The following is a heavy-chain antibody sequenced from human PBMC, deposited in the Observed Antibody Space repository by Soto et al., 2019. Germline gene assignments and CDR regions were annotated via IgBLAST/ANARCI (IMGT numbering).Heavy chain of an antibody. CDR1: GYTFTSYA. J-gene: IGHJ6*03. Sequence: ASVKVSCKASGYTFTSYAMHWVRQAPGQRLEWMGWINAGNCNTKYSQKFQGRVTITRDTSASTAYMELSSLRSEDTAVYYCARDGEGPPHFGSCDEKGPCIDMDVWGKGTTVTVSS. CDR3: ARDGEGPPHFGSCDEKGPCIDMDV. CDR2: INAGNCNT. D-gene: IGHD2-15*01. V-gene: IGHV1-3*01.